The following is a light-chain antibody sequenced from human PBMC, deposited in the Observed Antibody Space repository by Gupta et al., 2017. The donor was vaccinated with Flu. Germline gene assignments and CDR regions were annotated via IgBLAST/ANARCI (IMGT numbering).Light chain of an antibody. J-gene: IGLJ2*01. Sequence: SDIGAFDYVSWYQRHPGKGPKLIIYEVDKRPSGVPDRFSGSKSGNTAFLTVSGLQSDDDADYYCSSSSGSNDLVFGGGTRLTVL. V-gene: IGLV2-8*01. CDR1: SDIGAFDY. CDR3: SSSSGSNDLV. CDR2: EVD.